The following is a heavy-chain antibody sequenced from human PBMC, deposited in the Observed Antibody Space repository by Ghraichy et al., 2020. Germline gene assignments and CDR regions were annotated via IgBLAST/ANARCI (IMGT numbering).Heavy chain of an antibody. Sequence: GGSLRLSCAASGFTVTTNSMSWVRQAPGKGLEWVSVIYSAGYAYYSDSVKGRFTISSDTSKNTLYLHMNSLRAEDTAFYYCSGDPPGGSGFYYFNYWGQGTLVTVSS. CDR1: GFTVTTNS. CDR3: SGDPPGGSGFYYFNY. J-gene: IGHJ4*02. D-gene: IGHD6-19*01. CDR2: IYSAGYA. V-gene: IGHV3-53*01.